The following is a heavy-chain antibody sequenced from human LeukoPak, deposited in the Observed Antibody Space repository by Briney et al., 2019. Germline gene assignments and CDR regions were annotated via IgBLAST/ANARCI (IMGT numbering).Heavy chain of an antibody. J-gene: IGHJ5*02. Sequence: SETLSLTCAVYGGSFSGYYWSWIRQPPGKGLEWIGEINHSGSTNYNPSLKSRITISVDTSKNQFSLKLSSVTAADTAVYYCARGRRRVVTAARSWFDPWGQGTLVTVSS. CDR3: ARGRRRVVTAARSWFDP. D-gene: IGHD2-21*02. V-gene: IGHV4-34*01. CDR2: INHSGST. CDR1: GGSFSGYY.